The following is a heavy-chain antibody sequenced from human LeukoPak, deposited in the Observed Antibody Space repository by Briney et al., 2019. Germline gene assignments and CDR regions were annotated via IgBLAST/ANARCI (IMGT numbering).Heavy chain of an antibody. V-gene: IGHV3-30*04. J-gene: IGHJ4*02. Sequence: GGSLRLSCVAYGLTFTGHSMHWVRQAPGKGLEWVAVVADDEKTIFYADSLKGRFTVSRDNSKNTVYLQMNSLRAEDTAVYYCARDGWGGYYPSVYWGQGTLVTVSS. CDR2: VADDEKTI. D-gene: IGHD3-3*01. CDR1: GLTFTGHS. CDR3: ARDGWGGYYPSVY.